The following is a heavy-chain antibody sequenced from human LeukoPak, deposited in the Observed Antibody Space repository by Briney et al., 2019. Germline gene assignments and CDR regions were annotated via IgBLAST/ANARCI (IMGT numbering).Heavy chain of an antibody. D-gene: IGHD3-22*01. Sequence: GASVKVSCKASGYTFIDYYIHWVRQAPGQGLEWMGCIDPHSGGTKYEQKLQGRVTMTRDTSINTANVELSRLRSDDTTVFYCAREYYDSSGTKYAFDLWGRGTMVTVSS. CDR2: IDPHSGGT. CDR1: GYTFIDYY. V-gene: IGHV1-2*02. CDR3: AREYYDSSGTKYAFDL. J-gene: IGHJ3*01.